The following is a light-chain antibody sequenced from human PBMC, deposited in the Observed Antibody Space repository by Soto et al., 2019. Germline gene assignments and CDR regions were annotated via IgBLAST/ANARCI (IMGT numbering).Light chain of an antibody. CDR2: GAS. J-gene: IGKJ3*01. CDR3: RQYNNWLPT. Sequence: EIVLTQSPGTLSVSPGERATLTCRASQSVSNNLAWYQQKPGQGPRFLIYGASTRVTGVPARFSGSGSGSELPLYVSSLQSDDFALYNSRQYNNWLPTVRPGTKMDRK. CDR1: QSVSNN. V-gene: IGKV3-15*01.